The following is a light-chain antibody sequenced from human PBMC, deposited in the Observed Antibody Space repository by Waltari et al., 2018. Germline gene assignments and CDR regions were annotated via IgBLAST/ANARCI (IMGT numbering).Light chain of an antibody. CDR2: WAS. Sequence: DIVMTQSSDSLAVSRAERGTSNCKSSLSVLYSSNNKNYLAWYQQKPGQPPKLLIYWASTRESGVPDRFSGSGSGTDFTLTISSLQAEDVAVYYCQQYYSTPYTFGQGTKLEIK. V-gene: IGKV4-1*01. CDR1: LSVLYSSNNKNY. CDR3: QQYYSTPYT. J-gene: IGKJ2*01.